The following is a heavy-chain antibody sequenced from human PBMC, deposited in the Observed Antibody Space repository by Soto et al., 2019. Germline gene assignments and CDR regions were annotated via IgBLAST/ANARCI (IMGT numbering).Heavy chain of an antibody. D-gene: IGHD3-3*01. CDR3: APSGFWSGYTFDY. CDR2: ISYDGSNK. V-gene: IGHV3-30-3*01. J-gene: IGHJ4*02. CDR1: GFTFSSYA. Sequence: GESLKISCAASGFTFSSYAMHWVRQAPGKGLEWVAVISYDGSNKYYADSVKGRFTISRDNSKNTLYLQMNSLRAEDTAVYYCAPSGFWSGYTFDYWGQGTLVTVSS.